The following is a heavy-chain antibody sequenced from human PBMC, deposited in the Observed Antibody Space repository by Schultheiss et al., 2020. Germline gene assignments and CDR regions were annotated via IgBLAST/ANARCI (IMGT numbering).Heavy chain of an antibody. V-gene: IGHV4-34*01. Sequence: SETLSLTCAVYGGSFSGYYWSWIRQPPGKGLEWIGEINHSGSTNYNPSLKSRVTMSVDTSKNQFSLNLRSVTAADTAVYYCVRGQIAARLSTWGQGTLVTVSS. J-gene: IGHJ5*02. CDR1: GGSFSGYY. D-gene: IGHD6-6*01. CDR2: INHSGST. CDR3: VRGQIAARLST.